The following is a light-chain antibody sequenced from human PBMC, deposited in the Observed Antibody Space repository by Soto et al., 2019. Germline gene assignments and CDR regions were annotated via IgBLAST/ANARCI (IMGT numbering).Light chain of an antibody. CDR2: DAS. V-gene: IGKV3-11*01. J-gene: IGKJ1*01. CDR3: QQYGSSPWT. Sequence: EIVLTQSPATLSSFPGDRVTLSCRASQSVSSYLAWYQQKPGQAPRLLIYDASNRATGIPARFSGSGSGTDFTLTISSLEPEDFAVYYCQQYGSSPWTCGQGTKGDIK. CDR1: QSVSSY.